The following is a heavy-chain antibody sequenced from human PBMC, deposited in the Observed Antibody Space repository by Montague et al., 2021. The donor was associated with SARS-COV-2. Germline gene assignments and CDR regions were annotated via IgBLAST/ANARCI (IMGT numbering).Heavy chain of an antibody. CDR2: IGSRSSYI. CDR3: AREAAPQYCAGGSCYQPEDF. Sequence: SLRLSCAASGFTFSSFSMNWVRQAPGKGLEWVAIIGSRSSYIYYADSVKGRFTISRDNAKNSLYLQMNSLRGDDTAIYYCAREAAPQYCAGGSCYQPEDFWGQGTQVTVSS. D-gene: IGHD2-15*01. J-gene: IGHJ4*02. CDR1: GFTFSSFS. V-gene: IGHV3-21*01.